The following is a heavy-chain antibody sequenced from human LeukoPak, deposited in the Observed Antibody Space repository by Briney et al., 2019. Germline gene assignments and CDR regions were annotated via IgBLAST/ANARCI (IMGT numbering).Heavy chain of an antibody. D-gene: IGHD6-19*01. CDR1: GGSISSYY. J-gene: IGHJ4*02. V-gene: IGHV4-59*08. Sequence: SETLSLTCTVSGGSISSYYWSWIRQPPGKGLEWIGYIYYSGSTNYNPSLKSRVTISVDTSKNQFSLKLSSVTAADTAVYYCARRHSSGWSHFDYRGQGTLVTVSS. CDR2: IYYSGST. CDR3: ARRHSSGWSHFDY.